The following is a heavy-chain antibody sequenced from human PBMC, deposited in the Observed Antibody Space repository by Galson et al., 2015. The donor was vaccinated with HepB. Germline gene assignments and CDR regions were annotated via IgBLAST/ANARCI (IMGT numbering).Heavy chain of an antibody. CDR3: AKDGQSIEGIVATSFFDY. V-gene: IGHV3-21*01. Sequence: SLRLSCAASGFTFSSYSMNWVRQAPGKGLEWVSSISSSSSYIYYADSVKGRFTISRDNSKNTLYLQMNSLRAEDTAVYYCAKDGQSIEGIVATSFFDYWGQGTLVTVSS. J-gene: IGHJ4*02. D-gene: IGHD5-12*01. CDR1: GFTFSSYS. CDR2: ISSSSSYI.